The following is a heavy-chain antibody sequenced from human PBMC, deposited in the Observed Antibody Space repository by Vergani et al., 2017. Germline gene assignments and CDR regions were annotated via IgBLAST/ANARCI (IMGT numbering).Heavy chain of an antibody. Sequence: QVQLVQSGAEVKKPGASVKVSCKVSGYTLTELSMHWVRQAPGKGLEWMGGFDPEDGETIYAQKFQGRVTLTEDTSTDTAYMELSSVRSEDTAVYDCATREMATIGNPRQIDYWGQGTLVTVSS. CDR1: GYTLTELS. V-gene: IGHV1-24*01. J-gene: IGHJ4*02. CDR3: ATREMATIGNPRQIDY. D-gene: IGHD5-24*01. CDR2: FDPEDGET.